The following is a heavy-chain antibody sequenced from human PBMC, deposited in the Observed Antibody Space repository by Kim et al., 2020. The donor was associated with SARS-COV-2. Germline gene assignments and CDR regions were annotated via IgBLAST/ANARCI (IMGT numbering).Heavy chain of an antibody. Sequence: GGSLRLSCAASGFTFSSYAMSWVRQAPGKGLGWVSAISGSGGITDYADSVKGRFTISRDNSQSTLYLQMNSLRPEDTAVYYCAKSEGINMIVMNTLIDYWGQGTLLPVSS. CDR2: ISGSGGIT. D-gene: IGHD3-22*01. CDR3: AKSEGINMIVMNTLIDY. V-gene: IGHV3-23*01. J-gene: IGHJ4*02. CDR1: GFTFSSYA.